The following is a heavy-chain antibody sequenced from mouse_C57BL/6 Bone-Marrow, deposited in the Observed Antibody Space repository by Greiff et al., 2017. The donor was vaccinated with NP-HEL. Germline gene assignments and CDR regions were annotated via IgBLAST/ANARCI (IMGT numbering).Heavy chain of an antibody. CDR3: ARSCYYDGDYFDY. Sequence: VQLQQSGPELVKPGASVKISCKASGYAFSSSWMNWVKQRPGKGLEWIGRIYPGDGDTRYNGKFKGKATLTADKSPSTAYMQLSILTSEVSAVYFCARSCYYDGDYFDYWGQGTTLTVSS. V-gene: IGHV1-82*01. CDR1: GYAFSSSW. J-gene: IGHJ2*01. D-gene: IGHD1-1*01. CDR2: IYPGDGDT.